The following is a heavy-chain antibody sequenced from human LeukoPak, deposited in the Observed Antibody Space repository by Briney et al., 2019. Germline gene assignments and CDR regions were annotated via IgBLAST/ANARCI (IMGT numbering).Heavy chain of an antibody. J-gene: IGHJ4*02. CDR2: VYYTGRT. V-gene: IGHV4-59*08. D-gene: IGHD2-2*01. Sequence: PSETLSLTCTVSGGSISSYYWSWIRQPPGKGLEWIGYVYYTGRTNYNPSLKSRVTMSVDTSKNQFSLKLSSVTAADTAVYYCARRLGGTSTGFDYWGQGTLVTVSS. CDR3: ARRLGGTSTGFDY. CDR1: GGSISSYY.